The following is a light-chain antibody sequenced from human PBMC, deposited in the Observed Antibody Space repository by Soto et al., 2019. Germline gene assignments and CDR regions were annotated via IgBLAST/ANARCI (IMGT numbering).Light chain of an antibody. Sequence: QSVLTQPASVSGSPGQSITISCTGTNSDVGGYNYVSWYQQHPGKAPKLMIYDVSNRPSGVSNRFSGSKSANTASLTISGLQAEDEADYYCSSYTGSSTYVVFGGGTKLTVL. V-gene: IGLV2-14*01. J-gene: IGLJ2*01. CDR2: DVS. CDR3: SSYTGSSTYVV. CDR1: NSDVGGYNY.